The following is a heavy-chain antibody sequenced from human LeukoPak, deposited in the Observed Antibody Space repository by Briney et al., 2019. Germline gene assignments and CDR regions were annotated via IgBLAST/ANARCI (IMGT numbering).Heavy chain of an antibody. CDR1: GFTFSSYS. D-gene: IGHD3-3*01. J-gene: IGHJ5*02. Sequence: GESLRLSCAASGFTFSSYSMNWVRQAPGKGLEWVSSISTSSSYIYYADSVKGRFTISRDNAKNSLYLQMNSLRVEDTAVYYCARAPSRSEQFDPWGQGTLVTVSS. V-gene: IGHV3-21*01. CDR3: ARAPSRSEQFDP. CDR2: ISTSSSYI.